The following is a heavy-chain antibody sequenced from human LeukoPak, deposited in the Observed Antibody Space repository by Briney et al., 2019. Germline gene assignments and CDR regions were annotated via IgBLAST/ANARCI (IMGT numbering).Heavy chain of an antibody. CDR2: TNAGNGNT. CDR3: ARDRIGSYYYYGMDV. Sequence: GASVKVSCKASGYTFTSYAMHWVRQAPGQRLEWMGWTNAGNGNTKYSQKFQGRVTITRDTSASTAYMELSSLRSEDTAVYYCARDRIGSYYYYGMDVWGQGTTVPVSS. D-gene: IGHD1-26*01. CDR1: GYTFTSYA. V-gene: IGHV1-3*01. J-gene: IGHJ6*02.